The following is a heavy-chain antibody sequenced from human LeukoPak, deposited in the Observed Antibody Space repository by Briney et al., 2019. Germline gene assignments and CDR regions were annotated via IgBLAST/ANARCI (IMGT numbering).Heavy chain of an antibody. CDR2: VSPGDSDT. J-gene: IGHJ4*02. CDR3: ARHSGPIDY. V-gene: IGHV5-51*01. Sequence: GESLKISCKGLEYTFSSYWIGWVRQMPGKGLEWMGMVSPGDSDTRYSPSFQGQVTISADESINTAYLQWSSLKASDTAIYYCARHSGPIDYWGQGTLVTVSS. CDR1: EYTFSSYW. D-gene: IGHD1-26*01.